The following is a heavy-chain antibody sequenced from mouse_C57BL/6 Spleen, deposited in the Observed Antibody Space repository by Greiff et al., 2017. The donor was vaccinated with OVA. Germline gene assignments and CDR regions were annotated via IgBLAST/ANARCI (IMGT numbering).Heavy chain of an antibody. CDR3: VKDDYARTPLAY. Sequence: EVKLMESGGGLVQPKGSLKLSCAASGFTFNTYAMHWVRQAPGKGLEWVARICSKSSNYASYYDDSVKDRLTISRDDSQSMLYLQMNNLKTEDTAMYYCVKDDYARTPLAYWGQGTLVTGSA. CDR2: ICSKSSNYAS. CDR1: GFTFNTYA. J-gene: IGHJ3*01. D-gene: IGHD2-4*01. V-gene: IGHV10-3*01.